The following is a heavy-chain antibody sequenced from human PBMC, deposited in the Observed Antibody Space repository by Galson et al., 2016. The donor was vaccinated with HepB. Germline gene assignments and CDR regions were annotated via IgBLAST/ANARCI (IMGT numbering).Heavy chain of an antibody. V-gene: IGHV3-74*01. CDR2: IKGDGSTT. Sequence: SLRLSCAASGFSLSRYRMHWVRHAPGKGLVWVSRIKGDGSTTNYADSVEGRFTISRDNATDTLYLQMNRLRGEDTAAYYCVREEGGNGDWGQGTLVTVSS. CDR1: GFSLSRYR. CDR3: VREEGGNGD. J-gene: IGHJ4*02. D-gene: IGHD4-23*01.